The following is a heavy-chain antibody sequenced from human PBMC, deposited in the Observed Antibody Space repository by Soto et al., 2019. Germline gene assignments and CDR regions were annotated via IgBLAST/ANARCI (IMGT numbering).Heavy chain of an antibody. CDR2: IIPIFGTA. CDR1: GGTFSSYA. D-gene: IGHD3-22*01. V-gene: IGHV1-69*06. Sequence: ASVKVSCKASGGTFSSYAISWVRQPPGQGLEWMGGIIPIFGTANYAQKFQGRVTITADKSTSTAYMELSSLRSEDTAVYYCARVVIAPPYYYDSSGYPRGFDPWGQGTLVTVSS. CDR3: ARVVIAPPYYYDSSGYPRGFDP. J-gene: IGHJ5*02.